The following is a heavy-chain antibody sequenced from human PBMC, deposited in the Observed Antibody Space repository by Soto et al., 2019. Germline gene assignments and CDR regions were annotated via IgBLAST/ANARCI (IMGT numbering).Heavy chain of an antibody. CDR3: ARHRGSPGSYFGMDV. V-gene: IGHV5-51*01. CDR2: IYPGDSDT. J-gene: IGHJ6*02. Sequence: GESLKISSNGSGYGFTSYWINWVRQMPRKGLELMGVIYPGDSDTRYSPSFQGQVTISADKSINTAYLQWRSLKASDTAVYYCARHRGSPGSYFGMDVWGQGTTVTVSS. D-gene: IGHD5-12*01. CDR1: GYGFTSYW.